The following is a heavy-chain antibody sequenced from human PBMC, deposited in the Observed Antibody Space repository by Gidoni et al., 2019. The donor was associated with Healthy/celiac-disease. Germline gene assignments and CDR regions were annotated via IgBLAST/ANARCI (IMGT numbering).Heavy chain of an antibody. V-gene: IGHV4-34*01. J-gene: IGHJ3*02. CDR2: INHSGST. Sequence: QVQLQQCGAGLLKPSATLSLTCAVYGGSFSVYYWSWIRQPPGKGMEWIGEINHSGSTNYNPSLKSRVTISVDTSKNQFSLKLSSVTDADTAVYYCARGSGSITIFGVVYDAFDIWGQGTMVTVSS. CDR1: GGSFSVYY. CDR3: ARGSGSITIFGVVYDAFDI. D-gene: IGHD3-3*01.